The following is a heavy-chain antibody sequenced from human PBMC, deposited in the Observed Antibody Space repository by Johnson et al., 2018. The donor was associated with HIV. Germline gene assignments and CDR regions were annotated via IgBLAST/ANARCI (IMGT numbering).Heavy chain of an antibody. Sequence: QMQLVESGGGLVKPGGSLRLSCAASGFTFSDYYMNWIRQAPAKGLEWVSYIRSSGSTIYYADSVKGRFTISRDNAKNSLYLQMNSLRAEDTAVYYCARDLLGMDDAFDIWGQGTMVTVSS. V-gene: IGHV3-11*04. CDR1: GFTFSDYY. CDR2: IRSSGSTI. CDR3: ARDLLGMDDAFDI. D-gene: IGHD7-27*01. J-gene: IGHJ3*02.